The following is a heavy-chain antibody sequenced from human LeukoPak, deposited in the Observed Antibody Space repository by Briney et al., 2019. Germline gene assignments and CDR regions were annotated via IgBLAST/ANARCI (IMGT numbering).Heavy chain of an antibody. J-gene: IGHJ4*02. Sequence: ASVKVSCKASGYTFTGYYMHWVRQAPGQGVERMGWINPNSGGTNYAQKFQGRVTMTRYTSISTAYMELSRLRSDDTAVYYCASLWGYCSGGSCDGMGYWGQGTLVTVSS. D-gene: IGHD2-15*01. V-gene: IGHV1-2*02. CDR1: GYTFTGYY. CDR3: ASLWGYCSGGSCDGMGY. CDR2: INPNSGGT.